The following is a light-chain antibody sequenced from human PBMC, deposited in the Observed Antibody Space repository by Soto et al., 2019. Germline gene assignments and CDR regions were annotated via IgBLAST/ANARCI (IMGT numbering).Light chain of an antibody. J-gene: IGLJ2*01. CDR1: SSNIGSNY. Sequence: QSVLTQPPSASGTPGQRVTISCSGSSSNIGSNYVYWYQQLPGTAPKLLIYRNNQLPSGVPDRFSGSKSGTSASLAISGLRSEDEADYYCAAWDDSLSGGVVFGGGTKLTVL. CDR3: AAWDDSLSGGVV. CDR2: RNN. V-gene: IGLV1-47*01.